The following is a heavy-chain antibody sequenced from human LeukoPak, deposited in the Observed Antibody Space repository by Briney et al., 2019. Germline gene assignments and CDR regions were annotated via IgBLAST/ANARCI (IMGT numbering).Heavy chain of an antibody. Sequence: GGSLRLSCPASGFTFSSYEMNWVRQAPGKGLEWVSYISSSGSTIYYADSVKSRFTISRDNAKISLYMQMNRLRAEDTAVYYCAELGITMIGGVWGKGTTVTISS. V-gene: IGHV3-48*03. D-gene: IGHD3-10*02. CDR2: ISSSGSTI. J-gene: IGHJ6*04. CDR1: GFTFSSYE. CDR3: AELGITMIGGV.